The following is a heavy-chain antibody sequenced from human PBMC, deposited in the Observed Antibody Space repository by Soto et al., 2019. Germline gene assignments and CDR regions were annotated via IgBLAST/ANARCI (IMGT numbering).Heavy chain of an antibody. CDR2: ISCDGSNK. J-gene: IGHJ6*02. CDR1: GFTFSSYG. D-gene: IGHD2-2*01. V-gene: IGHV3-30*18. CDR3: AKDLGVSGYCSSTRCYAGDYYGMDV. Sequence: QVQLVESGGGVVQPGRSLRLSCAASGFTFSSYGMHWVRQAPGKGLEWVAVISCDGSNKYYADSVKGRFTISRDNSKKTLYLQMNSLRAVDTAVYYCAKDLGVSGYCSSTRCYAGDYYGMDVWGQGTTVTVSS.